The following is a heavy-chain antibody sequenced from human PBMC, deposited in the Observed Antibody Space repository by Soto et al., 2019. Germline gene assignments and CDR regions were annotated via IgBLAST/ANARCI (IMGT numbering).Heavy chain of an antibody. CDR3: ARHGNPSVLRYFDWLLADGMDV. J-gene: IGHJ6*02. Sequence: PGESLKISCKGSGYSFTNYWIGWVRQMPGKGLEWRGIIYPGDSDTRYSPSFQGQVTISADKSISTAYLQWSSLKASDTAMYYCARHGNPSVLRYFDWLLADGMDVWGQGTTVTVSS. V-gene: IGHV5-51*01. CDR2: IYPGDSDT. D-gene: IGHD3-9*01. CDR1: GYSFTNYW.